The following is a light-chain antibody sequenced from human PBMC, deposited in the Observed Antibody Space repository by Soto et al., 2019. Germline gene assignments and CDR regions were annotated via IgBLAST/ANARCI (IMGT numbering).Light chain of an antibody. Sequence: QSALTQPASVSGSPGQSITISCTGTSSDVGGYNYVSWYQQHPGKAPKLMIYEVSNRPSGVSNRFSGSKSGNTASLTISGLHAEDEADYYCQSYDSSLSGGVFGGGTKLTVL. CDR1: SSDVGGYNY. CDR2: EVS. V-gene: IGLV2-14*01. J-gene: IGLJ2*01. CDR3: QSYDSSLSGGV.